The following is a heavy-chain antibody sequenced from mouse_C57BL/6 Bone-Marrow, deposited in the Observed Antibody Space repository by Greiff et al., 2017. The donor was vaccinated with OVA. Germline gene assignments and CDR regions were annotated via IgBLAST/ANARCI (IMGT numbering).Heavy chain of an antibody. CDR1: GYTFTEYT. Sequence: VKLVESGAELVKPGASVKLSCKASGYTFTEYTIHWVKQRSGQGLEWIGWFYPGSGSIKYNEKFKDKATLTADKSSSTVYMELSRLTSEDSAVYFCARHEGRDYAMDYWGQGTSVTVSS. J-gene: IGHJ4*01. CDR3: ARHEGRDYAMDY. CDR2: FYPGSGSI. V-gene: IGHV1-62-2*01.